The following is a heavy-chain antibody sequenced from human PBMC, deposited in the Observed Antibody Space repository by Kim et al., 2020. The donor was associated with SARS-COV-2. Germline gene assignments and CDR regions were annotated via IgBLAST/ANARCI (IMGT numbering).Heavy chain of an antibody. CDR2: FDPEDGET. V-gene: IGHV1-24*01. CDR3: ATQLITYLYASGQQLVHWFDP. J-gene: IGHJ5*02. D-gene: IGHD6-13*01. Sequence: ASVKVSCKVSGYTLTELSMHWVRQAPGKGLEWMGGFDPEDGETIYAQKFQGRVTMTEDTSTDTAYMELSSLRSEDTAVYYCATQLITYLYASGQQLVHWFDPWGQGTLVTVSS. CDR1: GYTLTELS.